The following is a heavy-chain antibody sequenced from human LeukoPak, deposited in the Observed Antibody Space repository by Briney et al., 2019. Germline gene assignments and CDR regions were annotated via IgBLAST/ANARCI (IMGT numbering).Heavy chain of an antibody. V-gene: IGHV1-2*07. J-gene: IGHJ4*02. Sequence: GGSVKVSCKASGYTFIAYYLHWVRQAPGQGLEWMGWIDPNSGGTKSAHKFQGRVTMTRDTPISTAYMELSGLRSEDTAMYYCARIQIAMSNKGINYWGQGTLVTVSS. CDR2: IDPNSGGT. CDR3: ARIQIAMSNKGINY. D-gene: IGHD5/OR15-5a*01. CDR1: GYTFIAYY.